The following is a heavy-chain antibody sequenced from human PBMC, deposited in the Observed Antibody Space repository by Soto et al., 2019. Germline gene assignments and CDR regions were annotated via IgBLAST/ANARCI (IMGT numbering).Heavy chain of an antibody. CDR2: IYSGGST. CDR3: ARDRFGLIAARIWHYGMDV. Sequence: GSLRLSCAASGFTVSSNYMSWVRQAPGKGLEWVSVIYSGGSTYYADSVKGRFTISRDNSKNTLYLQMNSLRAEDTAVYYCARDRFGLIAARIWHYGMDVWGQGTTVTVSS. J-gene: IGHJ6*02. V-gene: IGHV3-53*01. CDR1: GFTVSSNY. D-gene: IGHD6-6*01.